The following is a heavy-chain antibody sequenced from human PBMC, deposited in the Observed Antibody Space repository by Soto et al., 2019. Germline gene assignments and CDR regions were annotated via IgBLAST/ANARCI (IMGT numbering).Heavy chain of an antibody. Sequence: GGSLRLSCAASGFTFGDYWMHWVRQPPGKGPAWVSRMTGDGRTPQYEDSVKGRFTASSDNGKRRMYLQMNSLRAEDTAVYYCAPPEVDYWGRGTLVTVSS. V-gene: IGHV3-74*03. CDR1: GFTFGDYW. J-gene: IGHJ4*02. CDR3: APPEVDY. CDR2: MTGDGRTP.